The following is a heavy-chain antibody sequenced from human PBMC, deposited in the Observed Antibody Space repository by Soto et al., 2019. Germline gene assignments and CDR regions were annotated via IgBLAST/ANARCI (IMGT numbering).Heavy chain of an antibody. CDR3: ARGLRGVLDY. J-gene: IGHJ4*02. CDR2: ISNDENIK. D-gene: IGHD5-12*01. CDR1: GFNFGNFG. Sequence: GGSLRLCCGASGFNFGNFGMHWVRQAPGKGLEWLTVISNDENIKQDSVRGRFAIARDNSKNTLYLHLTSLRAEDTAIYYCARGLRGVLDYWGQGTLVTVSS. V-gene: IGHV3-33*01.